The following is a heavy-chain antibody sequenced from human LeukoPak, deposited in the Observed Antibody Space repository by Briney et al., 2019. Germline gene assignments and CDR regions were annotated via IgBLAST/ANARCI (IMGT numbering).Heavy chain of an antibody. CDR1: GGSISSSSYY. D-gene: IGHD3-10*01. J-gene: IGHJ4*02. CDR2: IFYSGST. V-gene: IGHV4-39*01. Sequence: SETLSLTCTVSGGSISSSSYYWVWIRQPPGKGLEWIGSIFYSGSTFYNPSLKSRVTISVDTSKNQFSLKLSSVTAADTAVFYCARQGSYSYGSGTYYNGHFDYWAQGILVTVSS. CDR3: ARQGSYSYGSGTYYNGHFDY.